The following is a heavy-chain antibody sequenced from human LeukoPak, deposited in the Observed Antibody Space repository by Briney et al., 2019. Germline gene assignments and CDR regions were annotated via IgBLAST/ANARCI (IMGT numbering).Heavy chain of an antibody. CDR2: VNLQGGT. CDR1: GGSITQTNY. V-gene: IGHV4-4*02. D-gene: IGHD4-17*01. CDR3: ARGNLYVTTNLDAFDI. Sequence: SETLSLTCDVSGGSITQTNYWTWVRQPPGKGLEWIGEVNLQGGTNYNPSLLRRVAISVDTSANHVSLQMTSVTAADTAVYYCARGNLYVTTNLDAFDIWGQGTMVTVSS. J-gene: IGHJ3*02.